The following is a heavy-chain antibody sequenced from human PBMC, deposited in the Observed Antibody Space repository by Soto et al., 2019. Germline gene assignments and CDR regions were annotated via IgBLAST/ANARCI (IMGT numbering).Heavy chain of an antibody. J-gene: IGHJ5*01. CDR3: ARGRYCLTGRCFPNWFDS. V-gene: IGHV4-30-4*01. CDR1: GDSISTVDYF. D-gene: IGHD2-15*01. CDR2: IYKSATT. Sequence: SETLSLTCSVSGDSISTVDYFWAWIRQPPGQALEYIGYIYKSATTHYNPSFESRVAISLDTSKSQFSLNVTSVTAADTAVYFCARGRYCLTGRCFPNWFDSWGQGTLVTVSS.